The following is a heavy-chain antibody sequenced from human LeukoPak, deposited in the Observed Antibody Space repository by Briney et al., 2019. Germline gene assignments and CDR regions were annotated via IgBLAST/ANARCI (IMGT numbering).Heavy chain of an antibody. Sequence: SQTLSLTCTVSGGSISSGSYYWSWIRQPAGKGLEWIGRIYTSGSTNYNPSLKSRVTIPVDTSKNQFSLKLSSVTAADTAVYYCARVLGGNPFDYWGQGTLVTVSS. CDR3: ARVLGGNPFDY. D-gene: IGHD4-23*01. J-gene: IGHJ4*02. CDR2: IYTSGST. V-gene: IGHV4-61*02. CDR1: GGSISSGSYY.